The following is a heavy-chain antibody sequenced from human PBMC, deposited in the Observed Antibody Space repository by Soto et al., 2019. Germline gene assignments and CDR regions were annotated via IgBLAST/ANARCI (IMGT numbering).Heavy chain of an antibody. Sequence: EVQLLESGGGLVQPGGSLRLSCGASGFTFSSYAMRWVRQAPGKGLEWVSAISGSGGSIYYADSVKGRFTISRDNSKNTLYLQMNSLRDEDTAVYYCAKGWSYYLDYWGQGTLVTVSS. V-gene: IGHV3-23*01. D-gene: IGHD2-15*01. CDR2: ISGSGGSI. CDR3: AKGWSYYLDY. CDR1: GFTFSSYA. J-gene: IGHJ4*02.